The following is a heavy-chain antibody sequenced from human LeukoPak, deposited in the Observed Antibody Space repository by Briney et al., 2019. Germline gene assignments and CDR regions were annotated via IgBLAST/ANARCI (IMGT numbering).Heavy chain of an antibody. D-gene: IGHD3-22*01. CDR2: IIPIFGTA. CDR1: GGTFSSYA. Sequence: VASVKVSCKASGGTFSSYAISWVRQAPGQGLEWMGGIIPIFGTANYAQKFQGRVTITADESTSTAYMVLSSLRSEDTAVYYCAREGNYYDSSGYAPDYWGQGTLVTVSS. CDR3: AREGNYYDSSGYAPDY. V-gene: IGHV1-69*13. J-gene: IGHJ4*02.